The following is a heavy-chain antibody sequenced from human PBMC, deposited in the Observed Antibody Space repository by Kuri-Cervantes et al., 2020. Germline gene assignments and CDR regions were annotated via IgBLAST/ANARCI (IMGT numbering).Heavy chain of an antibody. D-gene: IGHD3-3*01. V-gene: IGHV3-30*06. CDR3: ARSIVTYYDFWSGYSRGSRGLDY. Sequence: GGSLRLSCAASGFTFSSYGMHWVRQAPGKGLEWVAVISYDGSNKYYADSVKGRFTISRDNSKNTLYLQMNSLRAEDTAVYYCARSIVTYYDFWSGYSRGSRGLDYWGQGTLVTVSS. CDR1: GFTFSSYG. J-gene: IGHJ4*02. CDR2: ISYDGSNK.